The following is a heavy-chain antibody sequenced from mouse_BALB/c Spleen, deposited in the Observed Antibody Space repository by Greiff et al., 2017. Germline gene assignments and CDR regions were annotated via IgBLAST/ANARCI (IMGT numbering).Heavy chain of an antibody. CDR2: IFPGDGST. Sequence: QVQLQQSGAELVKPGASVKLSCKASGYTFTSYDINWVRQRPEQGLEWIGWIFPGDGSTKYNEKFKGKATLTTDKSSSTAYIQLSRLTSEDSAVYFCARDFEGSSSYYWYFDVWGAGTTVTVSS. CDR3: ARDFEGSSSYYWYFDV. D-gene: IGHD1-1*01. J-gene: IGHJ1*01. V-gene: IGHV1S56*01. CDR1: GYTFTSYD.